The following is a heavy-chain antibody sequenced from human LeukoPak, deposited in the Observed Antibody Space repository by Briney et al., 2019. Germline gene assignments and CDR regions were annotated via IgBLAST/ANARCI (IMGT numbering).Heavy chain of an antibody. CDR2: FHYSGST. Sequence: SETLSLTCTVSGGSISSYFWSWIRQAPGKGLEWIGYFHYSGSTNYNPSLKSRVTISVDTSKNQFSLKLSSVTPDDTAVYYCGRWGHDSGCFDLWGRGTLVTVSS. J-gene: IGHJ2*01. CDR3: GRWGHDSGCFDL. V-gene: IGHV4-59*08. CDR1: GGSISSYF. D-gene: IGHD2-15*01.